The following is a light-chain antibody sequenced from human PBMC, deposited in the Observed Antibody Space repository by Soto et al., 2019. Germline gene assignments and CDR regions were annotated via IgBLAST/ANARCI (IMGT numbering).Light chain of an antibody. Sequence: EVVMTQSPATLSVSSGERATLSCRASESISSKLAWYQQRPGQAPRLLINDASTRATGVPARFSGSGSGTEFTLTISSLQSEDFAVYYCHQDDTWPRTFGQGTKVEIK. CDR3: HQDDTWPRT. V-gene: IGKV3-15*01. CDR1: ESISSK. J-gene: IGKJ1*01. CDR2: DAS.